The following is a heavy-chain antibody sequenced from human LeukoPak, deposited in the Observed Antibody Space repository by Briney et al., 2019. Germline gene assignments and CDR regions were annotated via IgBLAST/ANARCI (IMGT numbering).Heavy chain of an antibody. J-gene: IGHJ6*03. V-gene: IGHV1-2*06. CDR1: GYTFTGYY. CDR2: INPNSGGT. Sequence: GASVKVSCKASGYTFTGYYMHWVRQAPGQGLEWMGRINPNSGGTNYAQKFQGRVTMTRDTSISTAYMELSRLRSDDTAVYYCAREYSGYDYVGYYYYYMDVWGKGTTVTVSS. D-gene: IGHD5-12*01. CDR3: AREYSGYDYVGYYYYYMDV.